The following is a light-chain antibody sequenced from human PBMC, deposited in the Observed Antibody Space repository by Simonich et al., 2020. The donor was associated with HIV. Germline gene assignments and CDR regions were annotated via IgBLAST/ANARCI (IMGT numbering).Light chain of an antibody. CDR1: SSDVGSYNL. J-gene: IGLJ3*02. Sequence: QSALTQPASVSGSPGQSITISCTGTSSDVGSYNLVSWYQQHPGKAPKRMIYECSTRPSGVSKRFSGSKAGNTASLTISGLQAEDEADYYCSSYTSSSTRVFGGGTKLTVL. CDR3: SSYTSSSTRV. V-gene: IGLV2-14*02. CDR2: ECS.